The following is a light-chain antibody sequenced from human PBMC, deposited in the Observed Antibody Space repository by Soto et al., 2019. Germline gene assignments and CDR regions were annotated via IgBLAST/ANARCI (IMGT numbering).Light chain of an antibody. CDR3: CSYAVRKA. CDR2: IDH. J-gene: IGLJ2*01. V-gene: IGLV1-44*01. CDR1: SSNIEGNT. Sequence: QSVLTQPPSLSGTPGQSVTISCSGSSSNIEGNTVHWYQHLPGTAPKLLIYIDHNRPSGIPDRFSGSKSGTSASLAISGLQSEDEADYYCCSYAVRKAFGGGTKVTVL.